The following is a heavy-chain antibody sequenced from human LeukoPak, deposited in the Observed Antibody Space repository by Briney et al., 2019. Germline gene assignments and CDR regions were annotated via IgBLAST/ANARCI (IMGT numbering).Heavy chain of an antibody. Sequence: SVKVSCKASGGTFSSYAISWVRQAPGQGLEWRGGIIPIFGTANYARKFQGGVTITTGESTSTAYMELSSLRSEDTAVYYCARDALVGILTGYVSYYYMDVWGKGTTVTVSS. J-gene: IGHJ6*03. CDR1: GGTFSSYA. CDR2: IIPIFGTA. D-gene: IGHD3-9*01. V-gene: IGHV1-69*05. CDR3: ARDALVGILTGYVSYYYMDV.